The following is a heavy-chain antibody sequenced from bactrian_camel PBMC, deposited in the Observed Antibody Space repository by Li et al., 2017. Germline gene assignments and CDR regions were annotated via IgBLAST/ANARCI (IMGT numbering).Heavy chain of an antibody. J-gene: IGHJ4*01. D-gene: IGHD5*01. Sequence: HVQLVESGGGSVQAGGSLNVSCEASRDTLCSYCMGWFRQAPGKEREGVAIITLETGRTDYADSVKGRFTISQDGAENTVYLQMNNLKPEDTAMYYCATAQGYIDPWFPRANYNYWGQGTQVTVS. V-gene: IGHV3-3*01. CDR3: ATAQGYIDPWFPRANYNY. CDR2: ITLETGRT. CDR1: RDTLCSYC.